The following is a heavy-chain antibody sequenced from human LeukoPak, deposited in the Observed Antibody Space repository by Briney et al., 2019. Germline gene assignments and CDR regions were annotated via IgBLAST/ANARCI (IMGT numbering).Heavy chain of an antibody. Sequence: ASVKVSCKASGYTFTNYAIHWVRQAPGQRLEWMGWINPGNGNTKYSLDFQGRVAITRDTSASTAYMDLSSLRSDDTALYYCAREWLSSGDSHYSHWGQGTLVTVSS. V-gene: IGHV1-3*01. D-gene: IGHD2-15*01. J-gene: IGHJ4*02. CDR1: GYTFTNYA. CDR2: INPGNGNT. CDR3: AREWLSSGDSHYSH.